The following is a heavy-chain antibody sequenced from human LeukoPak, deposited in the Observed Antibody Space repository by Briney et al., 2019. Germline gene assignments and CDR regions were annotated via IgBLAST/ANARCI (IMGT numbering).Heavy chain of an antibody. CDR3: AKGLYSGSYDGFDS. V-gene: IGHV3-23*01. CDR2: ISGSGGST. Sequence: PGGSLRPSCAAPGSTFRSYAMSWVRQAPGKGLEWVSVISGSGGSTYYADSVKGRFTISRDNSKNTLYLQMNSLRTEDTAVYYCAKGLYSGSYDGFDSWGQGALVTVSS. CDR1: GSTFRSYA. D-gene: IGHD1-26*01. J-gene: IGHJ4*02.